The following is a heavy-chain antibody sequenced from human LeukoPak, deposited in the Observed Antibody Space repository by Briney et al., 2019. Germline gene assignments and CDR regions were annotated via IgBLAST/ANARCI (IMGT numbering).Heavy chain of an antibody. Sequence: PGGSLRLPCAPCGFTFSRYWMYWVRHAPGKALLWVSRIKGDGSIINYADSVKGRFTISRDNAKNTLYLQMNSLRAEDMAVYYCGRDGDGSGIDLEHWGQGTLVTV. CDR1: GFTFSRYW. CDR2: IKGDGSII. D-gene: IGHD3-10*01. CDR3: GRDGDGSGIDLEH. J-gene: IGHJ1*01. V-gene: IGHV3-74*01.